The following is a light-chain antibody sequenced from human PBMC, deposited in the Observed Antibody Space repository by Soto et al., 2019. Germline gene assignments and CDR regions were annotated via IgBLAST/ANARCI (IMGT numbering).Light chain of an antibody. Sequence: EIVLTQSPATLSSFPGDRVTLSCRASHTVRNNYLAWYQQKPGQAPRLLIYDASSRATGIPDRFSGGGSGTDFTLTISRLEPEDFAVYYCQQFSSYPLTFGGGTKVDIK. J-gene: IGKJ4*01. V-gene: IGKV3-20*01. CDR2: DAS. CDR3: QQFSSYPLT. CDR1: HTVRNNY.